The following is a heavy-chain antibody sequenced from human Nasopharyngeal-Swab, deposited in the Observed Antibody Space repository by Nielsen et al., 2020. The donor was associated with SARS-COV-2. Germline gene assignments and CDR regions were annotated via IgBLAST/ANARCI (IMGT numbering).Heavy chain of an antibody. CDR1: GFTFSDYW. J-gene: IGHJ4*02. CDR2: ISPDGSDG. D-gene: IGHD2-15*01. V-gene: IGHV3-7*03. CDR3: AIPTQSTPFGY. Sequence: GESLKISCAASGFTFSDYWMSWVRQAPGKGLEWVANISPDGSDGQYVDSVRGRLTISRDNAKNSLYLQMSSLRAEDTAVYYCAIPTQSTPFGYWGQGTLVTASS.